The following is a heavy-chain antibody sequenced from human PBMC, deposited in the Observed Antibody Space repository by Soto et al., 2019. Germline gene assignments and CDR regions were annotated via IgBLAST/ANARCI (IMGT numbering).Heavy chain of an antibody. D-gene: IGHD3-22*01. CDR3: ARGAPAHYDSSGYFPIFDY. J-gene: IGHJ4*02. CDR2: IYHSGST. V-gene: IGHV4-30-2*01. CDR1: GGSISSGGYS. Sequence: ASETLSLTCAVSGGSISSGGYSWSWIRQPPGKGLEWIGYIYHSGSTYYNPSLKSRVTISVDRSKNQFSLKLSSVTAADTAVYYCARGAPAHYDSSGYFPIFDYWGQGTLVTVPQ.